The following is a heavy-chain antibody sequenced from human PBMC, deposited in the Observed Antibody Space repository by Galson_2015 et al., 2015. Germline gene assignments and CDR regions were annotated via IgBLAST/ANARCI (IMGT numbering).Heavy chain of an antibody. CDR1: GGSFSGHC. CDR2: INHGGST. CDR3: ARGPRYYNFWGGQGLDV. Sequence: SETLSLTCAVYGGSFSGHCWSWIRQPPGEGLEWIGEINHGGSTNYNPSLKSRVTISVDTSKNQFSLNLRSLTAADTAVYYCARGPRYYNFWGGQGLDVWGQGTTVTVSS. D-gene: IGHD3-3*01. J-gene: IGHJ6*02. V-gene: IGHV4-34*01.